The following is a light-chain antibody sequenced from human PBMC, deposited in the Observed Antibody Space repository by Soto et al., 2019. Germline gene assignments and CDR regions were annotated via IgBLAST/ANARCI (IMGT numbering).Light chain of an antibody. CDR2: GPS. J-gene: IGKJ2*01. V-gene: IGKV3-20*01. CDR3: QQYGSSPYT. Sequence: EIVLTQSPGTLPLSPGERATLSCRASQSVTSNYLAWYQQKPGQAPRLLIFGPSSRATGIPDRFSGSGSGTDFTLTITRLEPEDFAVYYCQQYGSSPYTFGQGTKLEIK. CDR1: QSVTSNY.